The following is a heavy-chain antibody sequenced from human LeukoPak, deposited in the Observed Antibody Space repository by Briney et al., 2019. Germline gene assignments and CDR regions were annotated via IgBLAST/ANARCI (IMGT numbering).Heavy chain of an antibody. CDR3: ARDLYDFWSGYYTGYYYYYMDV. CDR2: IYSSGST. V-gene: IGHV4-61*02. J-gene: IGHJ6*03. D-gene: IGHD3-3*01. CDR1: GGSVSSGSYS. Sequence: SETLSLTCTVSGGSVSSGSYSWSWIRQPAGKGLEWIGRIYSSGSTNYNPSLKSRVTISVDTSKNQFSLKLSSVTAADTAVYYCARDLYDFWSGYYTGYYYYYMDVWGKGTTVTVSS.